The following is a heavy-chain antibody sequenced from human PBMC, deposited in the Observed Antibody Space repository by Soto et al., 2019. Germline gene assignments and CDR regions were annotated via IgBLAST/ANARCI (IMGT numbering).Heavy chain of an antibody. V-gene: IGHV3-30*18. Sequence: QVQLVESGGGVVQPGRSLRLSCAASGFTFSSYGMHWVRQAPGKGLEWVAVISYDGSNKYYADSVKGRFTISRDNSKNTLYLQRNSLRAEDTAVYYCAKDCSGGSCLFDYWGQGTLVTVSS. J-gene: IGHJ4*02. CDR2: ISYDGSNK. CDR1: GFTFSSYG. CDR3: AKDCSGGSCLFDY. D-gene: IGHD2-15*01.